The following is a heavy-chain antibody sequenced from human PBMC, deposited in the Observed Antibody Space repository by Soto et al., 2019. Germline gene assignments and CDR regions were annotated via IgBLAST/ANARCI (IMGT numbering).Heavy chain of an antibody. D-gene: IGHD3-10*01. CDR1: PDTFSTYA. V-gene: IGHV1-69*01. J-gene: IGHJ5*02. Sequence: QVQLVQSGSEVKKPGSSVKVSCEASPDTFSTYAVSWVRQAPGQGLEWMGGIIPLFGTPNYAKKFRGRVTIPADESTRTVYMELGSLTSEDTAVYYCARGDLYYYGSGSYYSWFAPWGQGTLVSVSS. CDR3: ARGDLYYYGSGSYYSWFAP. CDR2: IIPLFGTP.